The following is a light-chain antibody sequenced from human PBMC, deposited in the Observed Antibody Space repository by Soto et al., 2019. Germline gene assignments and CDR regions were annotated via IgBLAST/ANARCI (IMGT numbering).Light chain of an antibody. CDR2: DVT. V-gene: IGLV2-14*03. Sequence: QSVLTQPASVSGSPGQSVTISCTGTSSDIGAYNHVSWYQQRPGKAPNLMIFDVTSRPSGVSDRFSGSKSGNTASLTISGLQAEDEADYYCSSYTSGSTLIVFGGGTKLTVL. CDR3: SSYTSGSTLIV. J-gene: IGLJ2*01. CDR1: SSDIGAYNH.